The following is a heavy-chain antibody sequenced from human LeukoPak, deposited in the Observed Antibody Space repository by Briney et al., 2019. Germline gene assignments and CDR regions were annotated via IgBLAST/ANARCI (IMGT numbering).Heavy chain of an antibody. CDR3: ARGYSGYGTRFDP. J-gene: IGHJ5*02. V-gene: IGHV4-61*02. Sequence: PSQILSLTCTVSGDSISSTSYYWRWIRQPAGTGLEWIGRIYTSGSSDYNPSLKSRVTISVDTSKNHFSLKLSSVTAADTAVYYCARGYSGYGTRFDPWGQGTLVTVSS. CDR2: IYTSGSS. D-gene: IGHD5-12*01. CDR1: GDSISSTSYY.